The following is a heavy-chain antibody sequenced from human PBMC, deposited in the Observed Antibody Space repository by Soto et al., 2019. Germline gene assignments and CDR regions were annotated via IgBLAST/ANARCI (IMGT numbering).Heavy chain of an antibody. CDR1: GFTFSSYA. D-gene: IGHD2-21*02. CDR2: ISYDGSNK. J-gene: IGHJ6*02. V-gene: IGHV3-30-3*01. Sequence: QVQLVESGGGVVQPGRSLRLSCAASGFTFSSYAMHRVRQAPGKGLEWVAVISYDGSNKYYADSVKGRFTISRDNSKNTLYLQMNSLRAEDTAVYYCARDPPAVVVTAIYYYYGMDVWGQGTTVTVSS. CDR3: ARDPPAVVVTAIYYYYGMDV.